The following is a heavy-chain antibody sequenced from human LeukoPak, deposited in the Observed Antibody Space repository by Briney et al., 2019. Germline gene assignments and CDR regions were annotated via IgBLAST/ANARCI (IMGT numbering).Heavy chain of an antibody. Sequence: GGSLRLSCAASGFTFSSYEMYWVRQAPGKGLEWVSYISSSGSTIYYADSVKGRFTISRDNAKNSLYLQMNSLRAEDTAVYYCARVYYYDSSGYYYSVAKDDAFDIWGQGTMVTVSS. J-gene: IGHJ3*02. CDR2: ISSSGSTI. V-gene: IGHV3-48*03. CDR1: GFTFSSYE. D-gene: IGHD3-22*01. CDR3: ARVYYYDSSGYYYSVAKDDAFDI.